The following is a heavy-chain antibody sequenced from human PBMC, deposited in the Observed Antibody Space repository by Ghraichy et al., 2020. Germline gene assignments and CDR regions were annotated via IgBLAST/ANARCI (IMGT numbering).Heavy chain of an antibody. CDR3: ARGFGSSGYLY. Sequence: SETLSLTCAVYGGSFSGYYWSWIRQPPGKGLEWIGEINHSGSTNYNPSLKSRVTISVDTSKNQFSLKLSSVTAADTAVYYCARGFGSSGYLYWGQRTLVTVSS. J-gene: IGHJ4*02. V-gene: IGHV4-34*01. CDR1: GGSFSGYY. D-gene: IGHD3-22*01. CDR2: INHSGST.